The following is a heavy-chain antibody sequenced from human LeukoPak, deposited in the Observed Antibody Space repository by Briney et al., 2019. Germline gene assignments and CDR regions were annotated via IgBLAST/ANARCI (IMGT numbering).Heavy chain of an antibody. CDR1: GFTFSSYG. D-gene: IGHD1-26*01. CDR2: ISYDGSNK. Sequence: PGGSLRLSCAASGFTFSSYGMHWVRQAPGKGLEWVAVISYDGSNKYYADSVKGRFTISRDNSKNTLYLQMNSLRAEDTAVYYCAKDRSGSSQIDYWGQGTLVTVSS. CDR3: AKDRSGSSQIDY. V-gene: IGHV3-30*18. J-gene: IGHJ4*02.